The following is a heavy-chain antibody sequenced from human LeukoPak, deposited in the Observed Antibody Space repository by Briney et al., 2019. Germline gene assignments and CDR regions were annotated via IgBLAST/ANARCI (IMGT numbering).Heavy chain of an antibody. J-gene: IGHJ4*02. Sequence: PGGSLRLSCAASGFTFSSYSMNWVRQAPGKGLEWVSYISSSGSTIYYADSVKGRFTISRDNAKNSLYLQMNSLRAEDTAVYYCARDSSSWYGDYWGQGTLVTVSS. V-gene: IGHV3-48*04. D-gene: IGHD6-13*01. CDR2: ISSSGSTI. CDR3: ARDSSSWYGDY. CDR1: GFTFSSYS.